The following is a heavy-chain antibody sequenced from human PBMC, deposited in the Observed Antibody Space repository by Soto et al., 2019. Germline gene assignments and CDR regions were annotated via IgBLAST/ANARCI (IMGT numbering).Heavy chain of an antibody. J-gene: IGHJ2*01. CDR1: GYSFTSYW. D-gene: IGHD6-13*01. V-gene: IGHV5-51*01. CDR2: IYPGDSDP. Sequence: GESLKISWKGSGYSFTSYWIGWVRQIPGKGLEWMGIIYPGDSDPRYSPSFQGQVTISADKSISTAYLQWSSLKASDTAMYHCARQCIAAAGTRYFDLWGRGTLVTVSS. CDR3: ARQCIAAAGTRYFDL.